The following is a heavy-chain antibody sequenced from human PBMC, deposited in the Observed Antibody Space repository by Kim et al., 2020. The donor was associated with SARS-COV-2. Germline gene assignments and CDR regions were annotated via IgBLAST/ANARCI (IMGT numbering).Heavy chain of an antibody. Sequence: GGSLRLSCATSGFSFDDFGMSWVRQVPGKGLEWVSGINWNGGASNYADSVKGRFTISRDNAKNSLLLQMNSLRAEDTGFYYCARDRREANVWDSYRYTPSLGDMWGGGTVVTVPS. CDR2: INWNGGAS. CDR3: ARDRREANVWDSYRYTPSLGDM. CDR1: GFSFDDFG. V-gene: IGHV3-20*04. D-gene: IGHD3-16*02. J-gene: IGHJ3*02.